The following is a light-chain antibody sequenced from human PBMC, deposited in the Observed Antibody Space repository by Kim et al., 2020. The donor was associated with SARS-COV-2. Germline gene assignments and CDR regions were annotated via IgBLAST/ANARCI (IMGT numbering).Light chain of an antibody. Sequence: EIVLTQSPGTLALSPGERATLSCRASQSVSRNYVAWYQQRLGQAPRLLIHGASSRATGIPLTFSGSGSGTDFTLTITRLETEDFAVYYCQQYDNSWTFGQGTQVDIK. CDR1: QSVSRNY. V-gene: IGKV3-20*01. CDR3: QQYDNSWT. CDR2: GAS. J-gene: IGKJ1*01.